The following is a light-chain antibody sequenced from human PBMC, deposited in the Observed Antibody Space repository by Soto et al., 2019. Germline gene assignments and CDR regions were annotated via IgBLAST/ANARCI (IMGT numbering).Light chain of an antibody. CDR3: QSYDTNTHEV. J-gene: IGLJ3*02. Sequence: NFMLTQPHSVSASPGKTVTISCTRSSGSIASNYVQWYQQRPGSPPTTVIYEDDLRPSGVPDRFSGSTDSSSNSASLTISGLKTEDEADYYCQSYDTNTHEVFGGGTKLTVL. CDR2: EDD. V-gene: IGLV6-57*01. CDR1: SGSIASNY.